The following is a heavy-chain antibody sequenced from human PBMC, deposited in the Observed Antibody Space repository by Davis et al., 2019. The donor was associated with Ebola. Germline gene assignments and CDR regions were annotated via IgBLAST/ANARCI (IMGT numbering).Heavy chain of an antibody. V-gene: IGHV4-59*08. Sequence: PSETLSLTCTVSGGSISSYYWSWIRQPPGKGLEWIGYIYYSGSTNYNPSLKSRVTISVDTSKNQFSLKLNSVTAADTAVYYCATTWIQLWLLDYWGQGTLVTVSS. J-gene: IGHJ4*02. CDR1: GGSISSYY. CDR3: ATTWIQLWLLDY. D-gene: IGHD5-18*01. CDR2: IYYSGST.